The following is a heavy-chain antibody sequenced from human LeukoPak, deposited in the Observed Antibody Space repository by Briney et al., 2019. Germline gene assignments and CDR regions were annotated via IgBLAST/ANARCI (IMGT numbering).Heavy chain of an antibody. V-gene: IGHV3-21*01. Sequence: GGSLRLSCAVSGFTFSGSWMSWVRQAPGKGLEWVSCISSSNTYIHYADSVKGRFTISRDNAKNSLYLQMSSLRAEDTAVYYCARAPGTIYSSYANPDYWGQGTLVTVSS. J-gene: IGHJ4*02. CDR2: ISSSNTYI. CDR3: ARAPGTIYSSYANPDY. CDR1: GFTFSGSW. D-gene: IGHD4-11*01.